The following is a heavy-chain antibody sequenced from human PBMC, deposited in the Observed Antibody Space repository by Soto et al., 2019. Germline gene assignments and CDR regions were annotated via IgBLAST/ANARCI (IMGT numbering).Heavy chain of an antibody. D-gene: IGHD2-8*01. CDR2: ISPNGDST. CDR1: GFTFNNYA. V-gene: IGHV3-23*01. CDR3: AKVRLTDYLRYAHHL. J-gene: IGHJ3*01. Sequence: GGSLRLSCAASGFTFNNYAMNWVRQAPGRGLEWVSIISPNGDSTYYADSVKGRFTISRDNSQNTVFLQMNSLRAEDTAIYFCAKVRLTDYLRYAHHLWGQETLVTVSS.